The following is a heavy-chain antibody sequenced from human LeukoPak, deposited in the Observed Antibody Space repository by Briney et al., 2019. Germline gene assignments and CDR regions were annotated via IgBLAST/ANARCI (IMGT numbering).Heavy chain of an antibody. CDR2: IYPGDSET. CDR1: GYKLADYW. Sequence: GESLKISCKASGYKLADYWIGWVRQMPGKGLEWMGIIYPGDSETRFSPSFHGQVTISVDKSISTAHLQWSSLKASDTAMYYCARRHLGQLSFDAFDIWGQGTMVTVSS. D-gene: IGHD3-16*02. V-gene: IGHV5-51*01. J-gene: IGHJ3*02. CDR3: ARRHLGQLSFDAFDI.